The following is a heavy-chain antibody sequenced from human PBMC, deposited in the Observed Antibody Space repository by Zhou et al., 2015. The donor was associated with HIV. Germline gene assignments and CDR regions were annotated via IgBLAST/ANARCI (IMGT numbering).Heavy chain of an antibody. Sequence: QVQLVQSGAEVKKPGSSVKVSCKASGGTFSSYAISWVRQAPGQGLEWMGGIIPIFGTANYAQKFQGRVTITADESTSTAYMELSSLRSEDTAVYYCARATTYYYDSSGFPGRNNYYYYYGMDVWGQGTTVTVSS. CDR2: IIPIFGTA. D-gene: IGHD3-22*01. J-gene: IGHJ6*02. CDR3: ARATTYYYDSSGFPGRNNYYYYYGMDV. CDR1: GGTFSSYA. V-gene: IGHV1-69*12.